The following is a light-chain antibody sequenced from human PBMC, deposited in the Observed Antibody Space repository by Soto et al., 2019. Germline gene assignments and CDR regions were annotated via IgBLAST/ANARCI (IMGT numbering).Light chain of an antibody. Sequence: QSALTQPRSVSGSPGQSVTISCTGTSSDVGGYSYVSWYQQHPGKAPQLMIYDVSKRPSGVPDRFSASKSGNTASLTISGLQAEDEADYYCCSYAGSYTLVLGGGTKLTVL. J-gene: IGLJ2*01. CDR3: CSYAGSYTLV. CDR2: DVS. CDR1: SSDVGGYSY. V-gene: IGLV2-11*01.